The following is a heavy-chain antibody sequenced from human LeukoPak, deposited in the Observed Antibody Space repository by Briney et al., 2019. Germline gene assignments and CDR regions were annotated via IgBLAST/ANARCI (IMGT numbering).Heavy chain of an antibody. J-gene: IGHJ5*02. CDR2: ISWNSGSI. V-gene: IGHV3-9*01. CDR1: GFTFDDYA. Sequence: GGSLRLSCAPSGFTFDDYAMHWVRQAPGKGLEWVSGISWNSGSIGYADSVKGRFTISRDNAKNSLYLQMNSLRAEDTALYYCAKESTWNWFDPWGQGTLVTVSS. CDR3: AKESTWNWFDP.